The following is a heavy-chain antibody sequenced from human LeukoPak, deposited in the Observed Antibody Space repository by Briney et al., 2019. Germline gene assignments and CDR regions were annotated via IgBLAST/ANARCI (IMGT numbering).Heavy chain of an antibody. D-gene: IGHD5-12*01. J-gene: IGHJ4*02. Sequence: PSETLSLTCTVSGGSISSSSYYWDWIRQPPGKGLEWIGRIYYSGSTYYNPSLKSRVTMSVDTSKNQFSLNLSSVTAADTAVYYCAVDVVDFDYWGQGTLVTVSS. CDR3: AVDVVDFDY. CDR2: IYYSGST. CDR1: GGSISSSSYY. V-gene: IGHV4-39*01.